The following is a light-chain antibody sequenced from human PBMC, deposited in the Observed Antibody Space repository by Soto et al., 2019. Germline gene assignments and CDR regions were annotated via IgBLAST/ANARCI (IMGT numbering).Light chain of an antibody. CDR3: QQYSTSWWS. J-gene: IGKJ1*01. CDR1: QSILYNSNNRNY. CDR2: WAS. V-gene: IGKV4-1*01. Sequence: DIVMTQSPDSLAVSLGERATINCKSSQSILYNSNNRNYVAWYQQKPGQPPKLLINWASTRASGVLDRFSGSGSGTDFTLTISSLQAEDVAVYYCQQYSTSWWSFGQGTKGEIK.